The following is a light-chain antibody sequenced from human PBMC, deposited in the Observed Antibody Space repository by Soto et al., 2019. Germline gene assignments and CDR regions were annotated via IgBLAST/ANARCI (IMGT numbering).Light chain of an antibody. Sequence: DIQMTQSPSSLSTSVGDRVTITCRASQSISNYLNWYQQKPGKVPKLLIYAASRLQSGVPSRFSGSGSGTDFTLTISSLQPEDFATYYCQQSYITPWTFGQGTKVDIK. CDR3: QQSYITPWT. J-gene: IGKJ1*01. CDR1: QSISNY. V-gene: IGKV1-39*01. CDR2: AAS.